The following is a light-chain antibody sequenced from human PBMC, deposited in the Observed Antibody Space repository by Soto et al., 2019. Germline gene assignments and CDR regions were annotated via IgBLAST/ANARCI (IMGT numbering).Light chain of an antibody. Sequence: EIVLTQSPATLSLSPGERATLSCRASQSVSSYLAWYQQKPGQTPRLLIYDASNRATGIPARFSGSGSGTDLPFTIRSLEPEDGGVYYCQQRSSWALPFGGGTKVEIK. CDR3: QQRSSWALP. CDR2: DAS. J-gene: IGKJ4*01. V-gene: IGKV3-11*01. CDR1: QSVSSY.